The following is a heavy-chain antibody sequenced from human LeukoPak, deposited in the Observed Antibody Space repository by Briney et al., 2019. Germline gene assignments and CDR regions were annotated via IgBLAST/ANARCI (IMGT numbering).Heavy chain of an antibody. J-gene: IGHJ4*02. CDR3: ARGRGTTVKLLDY. Sequence: SETLSLTCAVYGVSSSGYYWSWIRQPPGKGLEWIGEINHSGSTNYNPSLKSRVTISVDTSKNQFSLKLSSVTAADTAVYYCARGRGTTVKLLDYWGQGTLVTVSS. D-gene: IGHD4-17*01. CDR1: GVSSSGYY. CDR2: INHSGST. V-gene: IGHV4-34*01.